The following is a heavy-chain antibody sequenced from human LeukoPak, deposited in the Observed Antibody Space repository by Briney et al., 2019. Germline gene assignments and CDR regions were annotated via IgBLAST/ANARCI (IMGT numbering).Heavy chain of an antibody. Sequence: ASVKVSCKASGYTFTIYYMHWVRQAPGQGLEWMGIINPSGGSTSYAQKFQGRVTMTRDMSTSTVYMELSSLRSEDTAVYYCARAEGYYDSSGYYNFDYWGQGTLVTVSS. CDR2: INPSGGST. J-gene: IGHJ4*02. CDR3: ARAEGYYDSSGYYNFDY. D-gene: IGHD3-22*01. V-gene: IGHV1-46*01. CDR1: GYTFTIYY.